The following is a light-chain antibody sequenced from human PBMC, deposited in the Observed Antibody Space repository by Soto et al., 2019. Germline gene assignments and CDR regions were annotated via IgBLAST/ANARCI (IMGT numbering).Light chain of an antibody. CDR1: QSVSSN. J-gene: IGKJ1*01. CDR3: QHYNNWPPWT. CDR2: GAS. V-gene: IGKV3-15*01. Sequence: EIVMTQSPATLSVSPGERATLSCRASQSVSSNLAWYQQKPGQAPRRLIYGASTRATGIPARFSGSGSGTDFTLTISSLQSEDCAVYYCQHYNNWPPWTFGQGTKVEIK.